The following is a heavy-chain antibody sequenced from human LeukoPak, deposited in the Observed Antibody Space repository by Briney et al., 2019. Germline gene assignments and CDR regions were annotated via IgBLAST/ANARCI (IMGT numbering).Heavy chain of an antibody. CDR3: ARWPYSSSYYFDY. Sequence: GGSLRLSCAASGFTFSSYSMNWVRQAPGKGLEWVSSISSSSSYIYYADSVKGRFTISRDNAKNSLYLQMNSLRAEDTAVYYCARWPYSSSYYFDYWGQGTLVTVSS. CDR1: GFTFSSYS. J-gene: IGHJ4*02. CDR2: ISSSSSYI. D-gene: IGHD6-6*01. V-gene: IGHV3-21*01.